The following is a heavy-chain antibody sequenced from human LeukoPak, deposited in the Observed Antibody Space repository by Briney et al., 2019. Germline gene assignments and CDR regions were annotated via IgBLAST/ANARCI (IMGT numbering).Heavy chain of an antibody. J-gene: IGHJ4*02. D-gene: IGHD6-19*01. V-gene: IGHV4-59*08. CDR1: GGPVNNYY. CDR2: IHYTGSS. Sequence: PSETLSLTCTVSGGPVNNYYWNWIRQSPGKGLEWIGYIHYTGSSNSNPSLKSRVTISVDTSKNQVSLKLSSVTAADTAVYYCSRKSTYTNGWYPFKYWGQGTLVTVSS. CDR3: SRKSTYTNGWYPFKY.